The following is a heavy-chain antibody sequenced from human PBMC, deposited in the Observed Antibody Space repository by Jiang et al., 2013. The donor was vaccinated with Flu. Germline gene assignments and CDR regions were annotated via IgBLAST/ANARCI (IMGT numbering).Heavy chain of an antibody. V-gene: IGHV3-53*01. CDR2: IYSGGST. CDR1: GFTVSSNY. Sequence: QLLESGGGLIQPGGSLRLSCAASGFTVSSNYMSWVRQAPGKGLEWVSVIYSGGSTYYADSVKGRFTISRDNSKNTLYLQMNSLRAEDTAVYYCARVGGSSRGGMDVWGQGTTVTVSS. J-gene: IGHJ6*02. CDR3: ARVGGSSRGGMDV. D-gene: IGHD6-13*01.